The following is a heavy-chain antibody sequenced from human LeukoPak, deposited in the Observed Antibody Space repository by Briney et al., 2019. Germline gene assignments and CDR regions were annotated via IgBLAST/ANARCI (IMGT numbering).Heavy chain of an antibody. CDR1: GGTFSSYA. CDR3: ARARNYYDSSGYYSESFDY. D-gene: IGHD3-22*01. CDR2: IIPIFGTA. Sequence: SVKVSXKASGGTFSSYAISWVRQAPGQGLEWMGRIIPIFGTANYAQKSQGRVTITTDESTSTAYMELSSLRSEDTAVYYCARARNYYDSSGYYSESFDYWGQGTLVTVSS. J-gene: IGHJ4*02. V-gene: IGHV1-69*05.